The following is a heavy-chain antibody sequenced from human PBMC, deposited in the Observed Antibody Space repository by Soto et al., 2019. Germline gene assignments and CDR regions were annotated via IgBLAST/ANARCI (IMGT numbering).Heavy chain of an antibody. CDR2: INPNSGGT. CDR1: GYTFTSYD. Sequence: GASVKVSCKASGYTFTSYDINWVRQATGQGLEWMGWINPNSGGTNYAQKFQGWVTMTRDTSISTAYMELSRLRSDDTAVYYCARDRGMDSSGWYEGDAFDIWGQGTMVTVSS. J-gene: IGHJ3*02. V-gene: IGHV1-2*04. CDR3: ARDRGMDSSGWYEGDAFDI. D-gene: IGHD6-19*01.